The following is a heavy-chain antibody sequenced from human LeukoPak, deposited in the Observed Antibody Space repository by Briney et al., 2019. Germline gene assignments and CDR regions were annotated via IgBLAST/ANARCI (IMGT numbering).Heavy chain of an antibody. CDR3: ARGSSGYSYAYSPAFDI. Sequence: ASVKVSCKASGGTFSSYAISWVRQAPGQGLEWMGGIIPIFGTANYAQKFQGRVTITADESTSTAYMELSSLRSEDTAVYYCARGSSGYSYAYSPAFDIWGQGTMVTVSS. CDR2: IIPIFGTA. D-gene: IGHD5-18*01. V-gene: IGHV1-69*13. J-gene: IGHJ3*02. CDR1: GGTFSSYA.